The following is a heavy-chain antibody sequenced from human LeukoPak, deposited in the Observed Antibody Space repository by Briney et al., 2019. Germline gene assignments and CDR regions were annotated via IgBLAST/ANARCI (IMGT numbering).Heavy chain of an antibody. D-gene: IGHD3-16*02. CDR1: GYSFTNYA. CDR2: IHPSTGDP. V-gene: IGHV7-4-1*02. J-gene: IGHJ4*02. Sequence: ASVKVSCKASGYSFTNYAMNWVRQAPGQGLEWMGWIHPSTGDPAYAQGFSGRFVFSLDTSVTTTYLQISSLKAEDTAVYFCARAFQSLGGLSLPDYWGQGTLVTVSS. CDR3: ARAFQSLGGLSLPDY.